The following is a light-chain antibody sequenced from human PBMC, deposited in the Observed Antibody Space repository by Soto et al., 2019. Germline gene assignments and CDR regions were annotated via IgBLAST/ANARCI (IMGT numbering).Light chain of an antibody. J-gene: IGLJ3*02. Sequence: QSALTQPASVSGSRGQSITISCTGTSTDVASYNLVSWYQQHPGKAPKLMIHDATKRPSGVSNRFSGSKSGNTASLTISGLQAEDEADYYCCSYAGSSTLVFGGGTKLTVL. CDR3: CSYAGSSTLV. CDR1: STDVASYNL. CDR2: DAT. V-gene: IGLV2-23*01.